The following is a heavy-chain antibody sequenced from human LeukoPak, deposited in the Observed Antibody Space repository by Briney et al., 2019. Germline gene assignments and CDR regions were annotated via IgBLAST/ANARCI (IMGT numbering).Heavy chain of an antibody. CDR1: GFTFSSYG. CDR2: ISGSGGST. Sequence: PGGSLRLSCAASGFTFSSYGMHWVRQAPGKGLEWVSAISGSGGSTYYADSVKGRFTISRDNSKNTLYLQMNSLRAEDTAVYYCAKARFLEWLYDFDYWGQGTLVTVSS. D-gene: IGHD3-3*01. V-gene: IGHV3-23*01. CDR3: AKARFLEWLYDFDY. J-gene: IGHJ4*02.